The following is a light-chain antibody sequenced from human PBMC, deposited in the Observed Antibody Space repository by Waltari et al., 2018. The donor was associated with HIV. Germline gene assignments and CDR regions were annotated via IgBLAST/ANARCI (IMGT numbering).Light chain of an antibody. Sequence: QAVVTQEPSLTVSPGGTVTLTCGSSTGAVTSGHYPYWFQQKPGQAPRTLIDDTSNKRSGTPARFSGSLLGGKAALTLSGAQPEDEAEYYCLRAYSGARAGVFGGGTKLTVL. J-gene: IGLJ2*01. CDR3: LRAYSGARAGV. CDR1: TGAVTSGHY. V-gene: IGLV7-46*01. CDR2: DTS.